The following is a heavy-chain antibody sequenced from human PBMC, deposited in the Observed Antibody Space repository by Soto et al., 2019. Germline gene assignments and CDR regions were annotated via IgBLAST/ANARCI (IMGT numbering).Heavy chain of an antibody. V-gene: IGHV3-30*18. J-gene: IGHJ6*02. CDR1: GFTLGYYG. CDR2: LSYDGVYT. CDR3: AKGQRGSSVVRYV. D-gene: IGHD3-22*01. Sequence: QMRLVESGGGVVQPGRSLRLSCLVSGFTLGYYGTHWVRQAPGKGLEWVAHLSYDGVYTAYADSVKGLFTISSDSSKITFFLQMDSLTTDDTAVYYCAKGQRGSSVVRYVLGQGTNVTVSS.